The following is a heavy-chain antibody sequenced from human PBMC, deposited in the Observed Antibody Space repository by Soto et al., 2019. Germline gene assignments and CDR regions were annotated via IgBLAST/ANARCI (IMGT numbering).Heavy chain of an antibody. J-gene: IGHJ6*02. D-gene: IGHD2-15*01. Sequence: ASVKVSCKASGYTFTSYGISWVRQAPGQGLGWMGWISAYNGNTNYAQKLQGRVTMTTDTSTSTAYMELRSLRSDDTAVYYCARSGYCSGGSCFARYYYYGMDVWGQGTTVTVSS. CDR3: ARSGYCSGGSCFARYYYYGMDV. CDR2: ISAYNGNT. CDR1: GYTFTSYG. V-gene: IGHV1-18*04.